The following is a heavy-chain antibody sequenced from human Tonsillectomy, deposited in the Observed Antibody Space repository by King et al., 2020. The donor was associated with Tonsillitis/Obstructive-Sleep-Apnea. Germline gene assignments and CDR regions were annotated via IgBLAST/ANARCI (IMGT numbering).Heavy chain of an antibody. CDR2: ISSSSSYI. CDR1: GFTFSSYS. Sequence: VQLVESGGGLVKPGGSLRLSCAASGFTFSSYSMNWARQAPGKGLEWVSSISSSSSYIYYADSVKGRFTISRDNAKNSLYLQMNSLRAEDTAVYYCARDSRVVAATRNDYWGQGTLVTVSS. V-gene: IGHV3-21*01. J-gene: IGHJ4*02. CDR3: ARDSRVVAATRNDY. D-gene: IGHD2-15*01.